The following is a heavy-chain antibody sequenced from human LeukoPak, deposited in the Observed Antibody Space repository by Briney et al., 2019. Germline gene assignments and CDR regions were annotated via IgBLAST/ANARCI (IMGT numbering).Heavy chain of an antibody. CDR2: ASGYT. CDR1: GYTFTSYG. J-gene: IGHJ3*02. Sequence: ASVKVSCKASGYTFTSYGISWVRQAPGQGLEWMGWASGYTNYAQKFQGRVTMTTDTSTSTAYMELRSLRSDDTAVYYCARDFYESSGYYYDVFDIWGQGTMVTVSS. CDR3: ARDFYESSGYYYDVFDI. D-gene: IGHD3-22*01. V-gene: IGHV1-18*01.